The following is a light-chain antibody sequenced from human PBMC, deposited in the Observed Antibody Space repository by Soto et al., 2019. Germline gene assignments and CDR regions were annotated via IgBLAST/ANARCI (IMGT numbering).Light chain of an antibody. J-gene: IGKJ4*01. V-gene: IGKV3-15*01. CDR2: AAS. Sequence: EIVMTQSPATLSVSPGERATLSCRASQSVSSNLAWYQQKPGQAPRLLIYAASTRATGIPARFSGSGSGTEFTLTIGSLQSEDFAVYYCQPYNNWPLTFGGGTKVDI. CDR3: QPYNNWPLT. CDR1: QSVSSN.